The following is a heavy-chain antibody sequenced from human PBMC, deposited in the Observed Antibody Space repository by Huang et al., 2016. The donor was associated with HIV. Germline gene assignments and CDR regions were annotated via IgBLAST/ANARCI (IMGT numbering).Heavy chain of an antibody. CDR1: GESLGTYY. CDR2: FNGGGEI. CDR3: ARRFRVAATRKWFDP. Sequence: QVQLQQWGAGLLKPSETLALTCAVYGESLGTYYWAWIRRPPGKGLQWIGDFNGGGEINYNPSLESRVTISVDTSRNQVSLTLTSMTAADTATYYCARRFRVAATRKWFDPWGQGTLVSVSS. J-gene: IGHJ5*02. D-gene: IGHD3-10*01. V-gene: IGHV4-34*01.